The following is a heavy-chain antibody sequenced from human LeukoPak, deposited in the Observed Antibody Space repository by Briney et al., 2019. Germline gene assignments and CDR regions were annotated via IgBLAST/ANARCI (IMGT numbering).Heavy chain of an antibody. CDR3: ARGISSGAIYYFDY. V-gene: IGHV3-23*01. D-gene: IGHD3-22*01. Sequence: TGGSLRLSCAASGFTFSSYAMSWVRQTPGKGLEWVSGISGSGRTTYYADSVKGRFTISRDNSKNTLYLQMNSLRAEDTAVYYCARGISSGAIYYFDYWGQGTLVTVSS. CDR1: GFTFSSYA. CDR2: ISGSGRTT. J-gene: IGHJ4*02.